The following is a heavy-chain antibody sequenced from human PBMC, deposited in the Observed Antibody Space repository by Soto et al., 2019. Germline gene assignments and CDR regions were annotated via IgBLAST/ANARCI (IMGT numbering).Heavy chain of an antibody. CDR1: GFTFSNYW. CDR2: VNSEGSDT. Sequence: EVLLVESGGGLVQPGGSLRLSCAASGFTFSNYWMHWVRRAPGQGLVWVARVNSEGSDTMYADSVKGRFTISRDNAKNTLYLQMNGLRAEDTAVYYCASLRRWHPFDLWGQGTLVTVSP. J-gene: IGHJ4*02. D-gene: IGHD4-17*01. V-gene: IGHV3-74*03. CDR3: ASLRRWHPFDL.